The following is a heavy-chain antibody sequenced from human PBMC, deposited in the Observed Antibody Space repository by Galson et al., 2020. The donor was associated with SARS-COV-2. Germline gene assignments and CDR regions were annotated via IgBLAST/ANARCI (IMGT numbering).Heavy chain of an antibody. Sequence: ASVKVSCKTSGYTFSDYYIHWVRQAPGQGLEWMGWINPNSGGTKYAQKFQGRVTMTRDTSISTAYMELSRLRSDDTAVYYCARDGLGRGWLEQPYFDYWGQGTLVTVSS. CDR1: GYTFSDYY. V-gene: IGHV1-2*02. CDR2: INPNSGGT. J-gene: IGHJ4*02. D-gene: IGHD3-10*01. CDR3: ARDGLGRGWLEQPYFDY.